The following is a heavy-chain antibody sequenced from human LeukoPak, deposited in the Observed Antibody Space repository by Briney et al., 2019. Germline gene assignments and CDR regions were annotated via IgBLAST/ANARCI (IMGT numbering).Heavy chain of an antibody. J-gene: IGHJ4*02. V-gene: IGHV3-30*04. CDR3: ASTDAIAATGYNLFFEY. CDR1: GLTFSNYA. CDR2: ISYDGSNK. Sequence: PGRSLTPSCAASGLTFSNYAMHWVRQAPGKGLGWVAVISYDGSNKYSADSVKGRFTISRDNSKNTLYLQMNSLIAEDTAIYYCASTDAIAATGYNLFFEYWGQGTLVTVSS. D-gene: IGHD6-13*01.